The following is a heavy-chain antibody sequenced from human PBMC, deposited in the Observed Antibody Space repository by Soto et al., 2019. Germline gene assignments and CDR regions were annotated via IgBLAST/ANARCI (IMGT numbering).Heavy chain of an antibody. V-gene: IGHV1-2*04. CDR3: AREPGRGIFGVVIWAQSYYGMDV. CDR2: INPNSGGT. D-gene: IGHD3-3*01. Sequence: ASVKVSCKASGYTFTGYYMHWVRQAPGQGLEWMGWINPNSGGTNYAQKLQGWVTMTRDTSMSTAYMELSRLRSDDTAVYYCAREPGRGIFGVVIWAQSYYGMDVWGQGTTVTVSS. CDR1: GYTFTGYY. J-gene: IGHJ6*02.